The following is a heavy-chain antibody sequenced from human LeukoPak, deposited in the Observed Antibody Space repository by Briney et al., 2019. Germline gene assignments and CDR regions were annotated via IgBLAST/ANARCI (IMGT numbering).Heavy chain of an antibody. CDR1: GGSISSYY. D-gene: IGHD4-17*01. CDR2: IYYSGST. CDR3: ARQDYGEVD. V-gene: IGHV4-59*08. Sequence: SETLSLTCTVSGGSISSYYWSWIRQPPGKGLEWIGYIYYSGSTNYNPSLKSRVTISVDTSKNQFSLKLSSVTAADTAIYYCARQDYGEVDWGQGTLVTVSS. J-gene: IGHJ4*02.